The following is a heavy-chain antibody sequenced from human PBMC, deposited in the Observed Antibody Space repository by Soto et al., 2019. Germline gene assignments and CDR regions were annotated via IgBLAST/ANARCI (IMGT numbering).Heavy chain of an antibody. D-gene: IGHD2-15*01. J-gene: IGHJ4*02. Sequence: PGGSLRLSCAASGFTFSDYGMHWVRQAPGKGLEWLTVIWYDGSNEYYADSVKGRFTISRNNSKNTLFLQMNNLRVEDTALYHCGKVLVGATAQTEPDSWGPGTLVTVSS. CDR2: IWYDGSNE. CDR1: GFTFSDYG. CDR3: GKVLVGATAQTEPDS. V-gene: IGHV3-33*01.